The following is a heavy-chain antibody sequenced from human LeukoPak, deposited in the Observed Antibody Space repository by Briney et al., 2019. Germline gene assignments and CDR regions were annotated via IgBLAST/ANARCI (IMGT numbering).Heavy chain of an antibody. Sequence: GGSLRLSCAASGFTFDDYAMHWVRQAPGKGLEWVSGISWNSGSIGYADSAKGRFTISRDNAKNSLYLQMNSLRAEDTAVYYCAELGITMIGGVWGKGTTVTISS. D-gene: IGHD3-10*02. CDR2: ISWNSGSI. CDR1: GFTFDDYA. J-gene: IGHJ6*04. V-gene: IGHV3-9*01. CDR3: AELGITMIGGV.